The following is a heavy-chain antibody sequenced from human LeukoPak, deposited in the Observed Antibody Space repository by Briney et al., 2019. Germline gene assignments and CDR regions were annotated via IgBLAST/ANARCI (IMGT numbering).Heavy chain of an antibody. CDR1: GFTFSSYA. J-gene: IGHJ6*03. D-gene: IGHD3-10*01. CDR2: ISGSGGST. V-gene: IGHV3-23*01. CDR3: AKDDGYYGSGRDYMDV. Sequence: PGGSLRLSCAVSGFTFSSYAMSWVRQAPGKGLEWVSAISGSGGSTYYADSVKGRFTISRDNSKNTLYLQMNSLRAEDTAVYYCAKDDGYYGSGRDYMDVWGKGTTVTISS.